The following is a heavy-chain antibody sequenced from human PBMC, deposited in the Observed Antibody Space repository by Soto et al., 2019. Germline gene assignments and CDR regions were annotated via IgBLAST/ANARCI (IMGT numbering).Heavy chain of an antibody. Sequence: ASVKVSCKASRYTFTSYGISWVRQAPGQGLEWMGWISAYNGHTNYAQKLQGRVTMTTDTSTSTADMELRSLRSDDTAVYYCARDSDIGVMVAAAPFDYWGQGTLVTVSS. CDR1: RYTFTSYG. CDR3: ARDSDIGVMVAAAPFDY. V-gene: IGHV1-18*01. CDR2: ISAYNGHT. D-gene: IGHD2-15*01. J-gene: IGHJ4*02.